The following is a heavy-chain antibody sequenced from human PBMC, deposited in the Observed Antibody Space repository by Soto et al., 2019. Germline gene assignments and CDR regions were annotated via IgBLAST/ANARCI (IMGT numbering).Heavy chain of an antibody. CDR3: AREIPDYDTRGWSFDL. CDR1: GGTFISYD. CDR2: IGVGGDT. V-gene: IGHV3-13*01. J-gene: IGHJ2*01. D-gene: IGHD3-22*01. Sequence: PGGSLRLSCVASGGTFISYDMRWVRQLTGKSLEWVSAIGVGGDTYYPASVKGRFTISRENAKNSLYLQMNSLKAEDTAVYYCAREIPDYDTRGWSFDLWGRGTLVTVSS.